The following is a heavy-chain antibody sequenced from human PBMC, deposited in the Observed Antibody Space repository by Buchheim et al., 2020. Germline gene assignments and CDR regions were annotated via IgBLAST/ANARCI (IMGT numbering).Heavy chain of an antibody. J-gene: IGHJ6*02. D-gene: IGHD2-8*01. Sequence: QVQLVESGGGVVQPGRSLRLSCAASGFTFSSYGMHWVRQAPGKGLEWVAVIWYDGSKKYYADSVKGRFTISRDNSKNTLYLQMNSLRAEDTAVYYCAREGYASYDYYYYGMDVWGQGTT. V-gene: IGHV3-33*01. CDR2: IWYDGSKK. CDR1: GFTFSSYG. CDR3: AREGYASYDYYYYGMDV.